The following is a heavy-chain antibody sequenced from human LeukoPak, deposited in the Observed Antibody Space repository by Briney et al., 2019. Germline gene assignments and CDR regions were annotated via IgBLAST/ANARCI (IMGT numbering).Heavy chain of an antibody. CDR2: ISSSGSSI. Sequence: GGSLRLSCAASGFSFSSYEMNWVRQAPGKGLEWISYISSSGSSISYTDSVKGRFTISRDNAKNSLYLQMNSLRAEDTAVYYCARDRGSSWFNRGQLLDYWGQGTLVTVSP. CDR3: ARDRGSSWFNRGQLLDY. D-gene: IGHD6-13*01. J-gene: IGHJ4*02. CDR1: GFSFSSYE. V-gene: IGHV3-48*03.